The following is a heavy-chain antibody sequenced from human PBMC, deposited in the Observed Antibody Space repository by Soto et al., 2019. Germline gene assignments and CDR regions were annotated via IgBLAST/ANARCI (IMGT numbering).Heavy chain of an antibody. CDR3: ARGYYYDSSGYAFDI. CDR2: FTGSGGST. V-gene: IGHV3-23*01. J-gene: IGHJ3*02. Sequence: GGSLRLSCAASGFTFSSYVMNWVRQAPGKGLEWVSGFTGSGGSTYYADSVKGRFTISRDNAKNSLYLQMNTLRAEDTAVYYCARGYYYDSSGYAFDIWGQGTMVTVSS. CDR1: GFTFSSYV. D-gene: IGHD3-22*01.